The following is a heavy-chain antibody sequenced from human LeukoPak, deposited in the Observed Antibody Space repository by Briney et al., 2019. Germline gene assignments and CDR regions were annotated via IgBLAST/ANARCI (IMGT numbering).Heavy chain of an antibody. Sequence: GESLKISCKGSGYSFTSYWIGWVRQMPGKGLEWMGIIYPGDSDTRYSPSFQGQVTISADKSISTAYLQWSSLKASDTAMYYCARGPTGYCSSTSCYTPPHFDYWGQGTLVTVSS. CDR2: IYPGDSDT. J-gene: IGHJ4*02. V-gene: IGHV5-51*01. D-gene: IGHD2-2*02. CDR1: GYSFTSYW. CDR3: ARGPTGYCSSTSCYTPPHFDY.